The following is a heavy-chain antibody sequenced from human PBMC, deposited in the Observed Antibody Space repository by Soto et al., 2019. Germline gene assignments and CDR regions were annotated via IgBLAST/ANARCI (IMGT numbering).Heavy chain of an antibody. CDR3: ATEGGDRGFDY. V-gene: IGHV4-59*08. CDR1: GGSISSYY. J-gene: IGHJ4*02. D-gene: IGHD2-21*01. Sequence: SETLSLTCTVSGGSISSYYWSWIRQPPGKGLGWIGYIYYSGSTNYNPSLKSRVTISVDTSKNQFSLKLSSVTAADTAVYYCATEGGDRGFDYWGQGTLVTVSS. CDR2: IYYSGST.